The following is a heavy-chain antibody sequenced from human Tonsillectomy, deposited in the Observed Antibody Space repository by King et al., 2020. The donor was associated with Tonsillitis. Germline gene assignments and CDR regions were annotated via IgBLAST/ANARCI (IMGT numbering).Heavy chain of an antibody. D-gene: IGHD3-9*01. CDR3: AWAHYDILKQGGLDY. CDR1: GFILSGSA. Sequence: VQLVESGGGLVQPGGSLKLSCAASGFILSGSAMHWVRQSSGKGLEWVGRIRSKANSFATTYPASVKGRFTIFRDDSKNTAYLQMNSLKTEDTAVYYCAWAHYDILKQGGLDYWGQGALVTVSS. V-gene: IGHV3-73*01. J-gene: IGHJ4*02. CDR2: IRSKANSFAT.